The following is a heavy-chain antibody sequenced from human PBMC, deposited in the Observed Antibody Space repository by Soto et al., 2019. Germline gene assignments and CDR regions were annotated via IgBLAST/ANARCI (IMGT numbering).Heavy chain of an antibody. D-gene: IGHD3-9*01. V-gene: IGHV4-31*03. CDR2: IYYSGST. Sequence: QVQLQESGPGLVKPSQTLSLTCTVSGGSISSGGYYWSWIRQHPGKGLEWIGHIYYSGSTYYNPSLKSRVKISVDTSKNQFSLKLRSVTAADTAVYYCARTRDYDILTGHYYGMDVWGQGTTVTVSS. CDR1: GGSISSGGYY. CDR3: ARTRDYDILTGHYYGMDV. J-gene: IGHJ6*02.